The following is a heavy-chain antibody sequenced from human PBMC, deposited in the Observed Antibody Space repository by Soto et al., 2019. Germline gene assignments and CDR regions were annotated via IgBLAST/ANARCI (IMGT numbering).Heavy chain of an antibody. Sequence: QVQLVQSGDEMKKPGASVSVSCKASGYIFVNYGIAWVRKARGQGLEWMGWLSPYTGGTHSARKVQGRLTMTTDTSTITGYMDMGSLTSYVNPVYYCAMVYNYVTPTHQDVWGQVTTVTVSS. CDR1: GYIFVNYG. CDR3: AMVYNYVTPTHQDV. V-gene: IGHV1-18*01. CDR2: LSPYTGGT. D-gene: IGHD3-16*01. J-gene: IGHJ6*02.